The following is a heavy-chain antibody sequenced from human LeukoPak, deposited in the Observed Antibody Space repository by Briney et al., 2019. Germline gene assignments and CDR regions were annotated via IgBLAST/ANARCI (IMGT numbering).Heavy chain of an antibody. CDR2: ISSSGSTI. CDR3: ARANSSWFIYDAFDI. D-gene: IGHD6-13*01. Sequence: PGGSLRLSCAASEFSVGSNYMTWVRQAPGKGLEWVSYISSSGSTIYYADSVKGRFTISRDNAKNSLYLQMNSLRAEDTAVYYCARANSSWFIYDAFDIWGQGTMVTVSS. CDR1: EFSVGSNY. J-gene: IGHJ3*02. V-gene: IGHV3-48*03.